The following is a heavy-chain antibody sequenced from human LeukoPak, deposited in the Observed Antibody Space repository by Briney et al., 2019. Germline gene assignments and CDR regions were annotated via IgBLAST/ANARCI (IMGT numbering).Heavy chain of an antibody. CDR3: ARGRNERRGELSLLYFDY. J-gene: IGHJ4*02. V-gene: IGHV1-2*02. CDR1: GYTFTGYY. D-gene: IGHD3-16*02. Sequence: ASVKVSCTASGYTFTGYYMHWVRQAPGQGLEWMGWINPNSGGTNYAQKFQVRVTMTRDTSISTAYMELSRLRSDDTAVYYCARGRNERRGELSLLYFDYWGQGTLVTVSS. CDR2: INPNSGGT.